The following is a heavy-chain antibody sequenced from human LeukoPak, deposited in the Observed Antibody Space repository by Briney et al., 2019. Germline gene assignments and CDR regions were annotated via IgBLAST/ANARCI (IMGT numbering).Heavy chain of an antibody. V-gene: IGHV4-39*01. Sequence: SETLSLTCTASSDSISSSRFYGGWIRQPPGRGLEWIATISYSGSTYYNPSLRSRVTMSIETSKNQFTLKLSSVTAADTAVYYCASLLSGFISSWCPDYYYGVDVWGQGTTVSVSS. CDR1: SDSISSSRFY. CDR3: ASLLSGFISSWCPDYYYGVDV. D-gene: IGHD6-13*01. CDR2: ISYSGST. J-gene: IGHJ6*02.